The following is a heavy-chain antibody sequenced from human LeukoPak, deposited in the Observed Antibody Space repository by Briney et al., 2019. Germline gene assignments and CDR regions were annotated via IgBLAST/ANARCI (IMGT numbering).Heavy chain of an antibody. CDR1: GFTFSDYY. V-gene: IGHV3-23*01. CDR3: AKDYYSLDAFDI. CDR2: ISGSGGST. D-gene: IGHD3-10*01. Sequence: GGSLRLSCAASGFTFSDYYMSWIRQAPGKGLEWVSAISGSGGSTYYADSVKGRFTISRDNSKNTLYLQMNSLRAEDTAVYYCAKDYYSLDAFDIWGQGTMVTVSS. J-gene: IGHJ3*02.